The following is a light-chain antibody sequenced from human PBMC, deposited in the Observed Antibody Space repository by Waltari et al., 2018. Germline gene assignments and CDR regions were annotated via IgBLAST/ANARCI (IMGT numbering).Light chain of an antibody. J-gene: IGKJ4*01. CDR3: RQSSSTPPT. CDR1: QGFRTY. V-gene: IGKV1-39*01. Sequence: DIQMTQSPSSLSASVGDRVTLTCRASQGFRTYLNWYQQKPGKAPKLLIYGASSFQGGVPSRFSGSGSGTDFTLTISSLQPEDFATYYCRQSSSTPPTFGGGTKVESK. CDR2: GAS.